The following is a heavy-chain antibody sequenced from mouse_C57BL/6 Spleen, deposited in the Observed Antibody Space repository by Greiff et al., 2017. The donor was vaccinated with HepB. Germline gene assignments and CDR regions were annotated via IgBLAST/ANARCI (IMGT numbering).Heavy chain of an antibody. V-gene: IGHV3-1*01. Sequence: EVKLQESGPGMVKPSQSLSLTCTVTGYSITSGYDWHWIRHFPGNKLEWMGYISYSGSTNYNPSLKSRISITHDTSKNHFFLKLNSVTTEDTATYYCAREGLGVYFDYWGQGTTLTVSS. D-gene: IGHD3-1*01. CDR2: ISYSGST. J-gene: IGHJ2*01. CDR3: AREGLGVYFDY. CDR1: GYSITSGYD.